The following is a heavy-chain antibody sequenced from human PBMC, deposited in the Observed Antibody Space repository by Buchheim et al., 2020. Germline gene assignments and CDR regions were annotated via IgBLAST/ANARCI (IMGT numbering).Heavy chain of an antibody. CDR1: GFTFSSYG. CDR3: ARDIYCSSTSCYWALDY. J-gene: IGHJ4*02. CDR2: IWYDGSNK. D-gene: IGHD2-2*01. Sequence: QVQLVESGGGVVQPGRSLRLSCAASGFTFSSYGMHWVRQAPGKGLEWVAVIWYDGSNKYYADSVKGRFTISRDNSNNTLYLQMNSLRAEDTAVYYCARDIYCSSTSCYWALDYWGQGTL. V-gene: IGHV3-33*01.